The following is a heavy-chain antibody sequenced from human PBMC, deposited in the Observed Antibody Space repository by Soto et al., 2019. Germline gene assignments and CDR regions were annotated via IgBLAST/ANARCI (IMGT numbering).Heavy chain of an antibody. CDR2: IYYSGST. D-gene: IGHD6-19*01. V-gene: IGHV4-39*01. CDR1: GGSISSSSYY. J-gene: IGHJ5*02. CDR3: ARLNSSGWYGIGGWFDP. Sequence: SETLSLTCAVSGGSISSSSYYWGWIRQPPGKGLEWIGSIYYSGSTYYNPSLKSRVTISVDTSKNQFSLKLSSVTAADTAVYYCARLNSSGWYGIGGWFDPWGQGTLVTVSS.